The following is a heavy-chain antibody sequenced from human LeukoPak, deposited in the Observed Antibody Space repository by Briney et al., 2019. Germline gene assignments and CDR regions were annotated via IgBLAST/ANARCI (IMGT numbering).Heavy chain of an antibody. Sequence: GGSLRLSCAASGFTFSSYAMHWVRQAPGKGLEWVAVISYDGSNKYYADSVKGRFTISRDNSKNTLYLQMNSLRAEDTAVYYCAKDEVDYDFWSGPWYYYGMDVWGQGTTVTVSS. CDR3: AKDEVDYDFWSGPWYYYGMDV. J-gene: IGHJ6*02. D-gene: IGHD3-3*01. V-gene: IGHV3-30-3*01. CDR2: ISYDGSNK. CDR1: GFTFSSYA.